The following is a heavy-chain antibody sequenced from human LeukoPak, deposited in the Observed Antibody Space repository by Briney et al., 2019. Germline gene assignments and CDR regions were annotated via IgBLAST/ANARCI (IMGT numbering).Heavy chain of an antibody. CDR1: GGSISSNSYY. J-gene: IGHJ6*03. Sequence: PSETLSLTCTVSGGSISSNSYYWDWIRQPPGKGLEWIGSIYYSGSTYYNPSLKSRVTISVDTSKNQFSLKLSSVTAADTAVYYCARGRSSMVRGYYYYYMDVWGKGTTVTISS. V-gene: IGHV4-39*07. CDR3: ARGRSSMVRGYYYYYMDV. D-gene: IGHD3-10*01. CDR2: IYYSGST.